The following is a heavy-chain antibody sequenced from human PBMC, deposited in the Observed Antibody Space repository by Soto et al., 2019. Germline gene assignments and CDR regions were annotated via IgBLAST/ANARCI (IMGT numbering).Heavy chain of an antibody. CDR3: ARVWRRGWHFDL. Sequence: QVQLQESGPGVVKPSETLSLTCTVSGGSISSYYWSWIRQPPGKGLERIGYISDSGSATYSPSLKGRVTISVDASKKEVSLNLSSVTAADTAVYYCARVWRRGWHFDLWGRGTLATVSS. J-gene: IGHJ2*01. D-gene: IGHD1-1*01. CDR1: GGSISSYY. V-gene: IGHV4-59*12. CDR2: ISDSGSA.